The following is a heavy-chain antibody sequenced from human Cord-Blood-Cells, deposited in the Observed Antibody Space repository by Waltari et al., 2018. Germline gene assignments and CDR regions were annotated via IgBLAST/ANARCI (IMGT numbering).Heavy chain of an antibody. CDR3: ASGAARDCSSTSCYNYYYYGMDV. CDR2: INAGNGNT. CDR1: GYTFTSYA. Sequence: QVQLVQSGAEVKKPGASVKVSCKASGYTFTSYAMHWVRQAPGQRLEWMGWINAGNGNTKYSQKFQGRVNITRDTSASTAYMELSSLRSEDTAVYYCASGAARDCSSTSCYNYYYYGMDVWGQGTTVTVSS. V-gene: IGHV1-3*01. D-gene: IGHD2-2*02. J-gene: IGHJ6*02.